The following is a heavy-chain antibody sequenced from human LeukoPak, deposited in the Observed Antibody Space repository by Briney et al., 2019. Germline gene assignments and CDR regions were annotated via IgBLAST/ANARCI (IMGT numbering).Heavy chain of an antibody. CDR1: GFTFSSYG. Sequence: GGSLRLSCAASGFTFSSYGMHWVRQAPGKGLEWVAFIRYDGSNKYYADSVKGRFTISRDNAKNSLYLQMNSLRTEDTAMYYCARVGTAEGTLEDYWGQGTLVTVSS. CDR2: IRYDGSNK. J-gene: IGHJ4*02. V-gene: IGHV3-30*02. D-gene: IGHD6-13*01. CDR3: ARVGTAEGTLEDY.